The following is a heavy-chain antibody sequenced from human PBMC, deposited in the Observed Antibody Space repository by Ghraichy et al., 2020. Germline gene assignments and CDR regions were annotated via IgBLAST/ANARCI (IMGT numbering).Heavy chain of an antibody. Sequence: SQTLSLTCTVSGGSISSGGYYWSWIRQHPGKGLEWIGYIYYSGSTSYNPSLKSRVTITVDTSKNQFSLKLSSVTAADTAVYYCARRSGYIVGGMDVWGQGTTVTVSS. CDR1: GGSISSGGYY. V-gene: IGHV4-31*03. CDR2: IYYSGST. J-gene: IGHJ6*02. CDR3: ARRSGYIVGGMDV. D-gene: IGHD3-3*01.